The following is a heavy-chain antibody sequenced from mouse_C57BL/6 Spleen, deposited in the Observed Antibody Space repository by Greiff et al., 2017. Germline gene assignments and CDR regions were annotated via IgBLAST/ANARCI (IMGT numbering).Heavy chain of an antibody. Sequence: EVQRVESGGGLVQPGGSLSLSCAASGFTFTDYYMSWVRQPPGKALEWLGFIRNKANGYTTEYSASVKGRFTISRDNSQSILYLQMNALRAEDSATYYCARSYSNYPFAYWGQGTLVTVSA. D-gene: IGHD2-5*01. CDR3: ARSYSNYPFAY. V-gene: IGHV7-3*01. CDR2: IRNKANGYTT. CDR1: GFTFTDYY. J-gene: IGHJ3*01.